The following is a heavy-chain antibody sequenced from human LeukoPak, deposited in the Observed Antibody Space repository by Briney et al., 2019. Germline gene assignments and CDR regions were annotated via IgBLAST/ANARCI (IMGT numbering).Heavy chain of an antibody. J-gene: IGHJ4*02. Sequence: SETLSLTCAVYGGSFSGYYWSWIRQPPGKGLEWIGEINHSGSTNYNPSPKSRVTISVDTSKNQFSLKLSSVTAADTAVYYCARILGYCSSTSCHYFDYWGQGTLVTVSS. V-gene: IGHV4-34*01. CDR3: ARILGYCSSTSCHYFDY. CDR1: GGSFSGYY. D-gene: IGHD2-2*01. CDR2: INHSGST.